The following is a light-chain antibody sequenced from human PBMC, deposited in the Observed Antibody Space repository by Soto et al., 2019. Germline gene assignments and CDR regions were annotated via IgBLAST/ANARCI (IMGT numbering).Light chain of an antibody. CDR2: AAS. J-gene: IGKJ2*01. Sequence: DIQMTQSPSSLSASVGDRVTITCRASQSISSYLNWYQQKPGKAPKLLIYAASSLQSGVPSRFSGSGSGTDFTLTINSLQPEDFATYYCQQSYSILPYTFGQGTKLEIK. V-gene: IGKV1-39*01. CDR1: QSISSY. CDR3: QQSYSILPYT.